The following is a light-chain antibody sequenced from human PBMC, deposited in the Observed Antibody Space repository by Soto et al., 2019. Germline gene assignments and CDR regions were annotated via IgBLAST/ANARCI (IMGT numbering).Light chain of an antibody. CDR3: QHYNSYSEA. CDR1: QGIRND. Sequence: DIPMTQSPSSLSASVGDRVTITCRASQGIRNDLGWFQQKPGKAPKRLIFAASNLESGVPSRFSGSGSGTEFTLTLSSLQPDDFATYYCQHYNSYSEAFGQGTKVEL. CDR2: AAS. V-gene: IGKV1-17*01. J-gene: IGKJ1*01.